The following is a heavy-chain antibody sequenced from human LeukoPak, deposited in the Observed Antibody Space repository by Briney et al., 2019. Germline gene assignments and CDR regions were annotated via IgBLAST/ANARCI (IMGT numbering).Heavy chain of an antibody. D-gene: IGHD2-15*01. J-gene: IGHJ4*02. CDR2: IYYSGST. CDR3: ARESPTYCSGGSCYFYYFDY. Sequence: PSETLSLTCTVSGGSISSYYWSWIRQPPGKGLEWIGYIYYSGSTNYNPSLKSRVTISVDTSKNQFSLKLSSVTAADTAVYYCARESPTYCSGGSCYFYYFDYWDQGTLVTVSS. V-gene: IGHV4-59*01. CDR1: GGSISSYY.